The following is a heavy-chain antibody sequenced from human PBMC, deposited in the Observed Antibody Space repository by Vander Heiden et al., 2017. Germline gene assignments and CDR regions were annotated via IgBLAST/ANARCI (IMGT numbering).Heavy chain of an antibody. CDR1: RSTFSSYA. CDR2: ISGSGGTT. CDR3: AKDKAGDYHWFDP. J-gene: IGHJ5*02. Sequence: EVQLLESGGGLVQPGGSLRLSCAASRSTFSSYATTSLRQAPGKGLEWVSDISGSGGTTYYADSVKGRFTISRDNSKNTLYLQMNSLRAEDTAVYYCAKDKAGDYHWFDPWGQGTLVTVFS. V-gene: IGHV3-23*01. D-gene: IGHD4-17*01.